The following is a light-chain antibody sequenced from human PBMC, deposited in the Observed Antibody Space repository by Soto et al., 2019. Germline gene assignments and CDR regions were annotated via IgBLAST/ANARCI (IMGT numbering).Light chain of an antibody. V-gene: IGLV4-69*01. CDR3: QTWGSGTVV. Sequence: QPVLTQSPSASASLGASVKLTCSLNYGYSHYAIAWHQQQPQKGPRYLMKVNSDGRHTKGDGIPDRFSGSSSGAERYLIISSLQSDDEADYFCQTWGSGTVVFGGGTKLTVL. CDR1: YGYSHYA. CDR2: VNSDGRH. J-gene: IGLJ2*01.